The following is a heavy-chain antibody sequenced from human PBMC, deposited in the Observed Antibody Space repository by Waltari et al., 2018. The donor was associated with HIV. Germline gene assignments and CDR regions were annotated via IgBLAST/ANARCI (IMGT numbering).Heavy chain of an antibody. V-gene: IGHV3-30*01. CDR3: AREFYYDSTGYNSGFDY. Sequence: QVHLVESGGGVVQPGRSPRLSCAASGFTSSTYVMHWVRQAPGKGLEWVADISYDGSDKYHADSVKGRFTISRDNSRNTLYLQMNSLRPEDTAVYFCAREFYYDSTGYNSGFDYWGQGTLVTVSS. CDR1: GFTSSTYV. D-gene: IGHD3-22*01. CDR2: ISYDGSDK. J-gene: IGHJ4*02.